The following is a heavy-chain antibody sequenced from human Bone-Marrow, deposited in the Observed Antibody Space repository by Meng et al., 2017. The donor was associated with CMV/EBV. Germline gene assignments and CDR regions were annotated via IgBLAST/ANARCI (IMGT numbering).Heavy chain of an antibody. J-gene: IGHJ5*02. V-gene: IGHV1-18*01. CDR3: AREDCSSTSCLVWVNWFDP. Sequence: ATVKVSCKASGYTFASYGVSWVRQAPGQGLECLGWISAYNGNTNYAQKLQGRVTMTTDTSTSTAYMELRSLRSDDTAVYYCAREDCSSTSCLVWVNWFDPWGQGTLVTVSS. D-gene: IGHD2-2*01. CDR2: ISAYNGNT. CDR1: GYTFASYG.